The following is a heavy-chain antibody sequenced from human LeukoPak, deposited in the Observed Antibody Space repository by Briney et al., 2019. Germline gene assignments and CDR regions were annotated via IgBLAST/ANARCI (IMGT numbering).Heavy chain of an antibody. J-gene: IGHJ4*02. CDR2: INPNSGGT. CDR1: GYTFTGYY. V-gene: IGHV1-2*02. D-gene: IGHD3-22*01. Sequence: ASVKVSCTASGYTFTGYYMHWVRQAPGQGLEWMGWINPNSGGTNYAQKFQGRVTMTRDTSISTAYMELSRLRSDDTAVYYCATQYYYDSSGYYLRPFDYWGQGTLVTVSS. CDR3: ATQYYYDSSGYYLRPFDY.